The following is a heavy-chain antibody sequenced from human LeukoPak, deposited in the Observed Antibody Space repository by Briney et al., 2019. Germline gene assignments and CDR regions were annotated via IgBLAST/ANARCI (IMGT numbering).Heavy chain of an antibody. CDR3: AKGLLWSGYPAYYFDY. CDR2: ISTDGSST. CDR1: GFTFSTYW. D-gene: IGHD3-3*01. V-gene: IGHV3-74*01. Sequence: GGSLRLSCAASGFTFSTYWMHWVRQAPGKGLVWVSRISTDGSSTSYADSVTGRFTISRDNAKNTLYLQMNSLRVEDTAVYYCAKGLLWSGYPAYYFDYWGQGTLVTVSS. J-gene: IGHJ4*02.